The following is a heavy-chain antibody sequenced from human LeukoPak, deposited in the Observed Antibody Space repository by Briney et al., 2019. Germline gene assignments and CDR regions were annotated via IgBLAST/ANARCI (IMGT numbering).Heavy chain of an antibody. CDR2: INHSGST. CDR1: GGSFSGYY. J-gene: IGHJ6*03. V-gene: IGHV4-34*01. CDR3: SRVVGHSSGWLCSYYYFMYV. D-gene: IGHD6-19*01. Sequence: PSETLSLTCAVYGGSFSGYYWGWIRQPPGKGLEWIGEINHSGSTNYNPSLKSRVTISVDTSKNQASLKVSSVTAADTAVYYCSRVVGHSSGWLCSYYYFMYVWGKGTTVTVSS.